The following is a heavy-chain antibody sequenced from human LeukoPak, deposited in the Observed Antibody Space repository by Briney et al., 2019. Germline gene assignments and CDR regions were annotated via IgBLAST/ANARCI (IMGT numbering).Heavy chain of an antibody. Sequence: PGGSLRLSCVASGFTFRLYAMSWVRQAPGKGLEWVSASSGRGDGTYYADSVRGRFTISRDNSKNTLYLQMSSLRADDTAVYYCAKDRVSPGFNWFDPWGQGTLVTVSS. CDR1: GFTFRLYA. CDR2: SSGRGDGT. J-gene: IGHJ5*02. D-gene: IGHD3-16*01. V-gene: IGHV3-23*01. CDR3: AKDRVSPGFNWFDP.